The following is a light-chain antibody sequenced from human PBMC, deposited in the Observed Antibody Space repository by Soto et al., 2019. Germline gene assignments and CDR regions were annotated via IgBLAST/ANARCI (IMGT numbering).Light chain of an antibody. Sequence: QSVLTQPPSVSEATGQRVTISCTGSSSNIGAGYEAHWYQQVPGTAPKLLIYENNNRPSGVPDRFSGSKSGTSSSLAITGLQDEDEAEYYCQSYDSSLSGYVFGTGTKVTVL. V-gene: IGLV1-40*01. CDR3: QSYDSSLSGYV. CDR2: ENN. CDR1: SSNIGAGYE. J-gene: IGLJ1*01.